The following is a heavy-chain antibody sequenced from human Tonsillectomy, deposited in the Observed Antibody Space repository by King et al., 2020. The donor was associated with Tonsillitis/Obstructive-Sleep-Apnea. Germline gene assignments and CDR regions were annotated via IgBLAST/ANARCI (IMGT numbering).Heavy chain of an antibody. D-gene: IGHD2-2*01. CDR3: AREGCSSTSCYDY. J-gene: IGHJ4*02. CDR1: GFTFSSYE. V-gene: IGHV3-48*03. Sequence: VQLVESGGGLVQPGGSLRLSCAASGFTFSSYEMNWVRQAPGKGLEWVSYISSSGSTIYYADSVKGRFTISRDNAKNSLYLQMNRLRAEDTAVYYCAREGCSSTSCYDYWGQGTLVTVSS. CDR2: ISSSGSTI.